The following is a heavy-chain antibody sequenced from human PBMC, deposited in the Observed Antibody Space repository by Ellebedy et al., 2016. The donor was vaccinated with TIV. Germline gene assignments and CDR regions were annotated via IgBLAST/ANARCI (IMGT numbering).Heavy chain of an antibody. CDR1: GGSFSGYY. CDR3: ASSDSGSYYVGDNWFNP. Sequence: SETLSLTXAVYGGSFSGYYWSWIRQPPGKGLEWIGEINHSGSTNYNPSLKSRVTISVDTSKNQFSLKLSSVTAADTAVYYCASSDSGSYYVGDNWFNPWGQGTLVTVSS. D-gene: IGHD1-26*01. J-gene: IGHJ5*02. CDR2: INHSGST. V-gene: IGHV4-34*01.